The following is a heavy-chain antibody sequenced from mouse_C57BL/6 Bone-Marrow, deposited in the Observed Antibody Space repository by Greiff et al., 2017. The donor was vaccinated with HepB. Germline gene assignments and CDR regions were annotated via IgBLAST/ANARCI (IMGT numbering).Heavy chain of an antibody. Sequence: EVKLVESGGGLVKPGGSLKLSCAASGFTFSSYAMSWVRQTPEKRLEWVATISDGGSYTYYPDNVKGRFTISRDNAKNNLYLQMSHLKSEDTAMYYCARSSNTWFAYWGQGTLVTVSA. CDR2: ISDGGSYT. D-gene: IGHD2-5*01. CDR3: ARSSNTWFAY. J-gene: IGHJ3*01. CDR1: GFTFSSYA. V-gene: IGHV5-4*03.